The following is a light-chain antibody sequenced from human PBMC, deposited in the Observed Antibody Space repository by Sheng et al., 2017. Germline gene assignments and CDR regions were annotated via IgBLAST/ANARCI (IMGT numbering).Light chain of an antibody. Sequence: QSVLTQPPSVSGAPGQRVTISCSGSGSNIGADYDVHWYQQLPGTAPKLLIYANNNRPSRVPDRFSASKSGTSASLAITGLQPEDEADYYCQSYDSTLRGYVFGTGTKVTVL. V-gene: IGLV1-40*01. J-gene: IGLJ1*01. CDR3: QSYDSTLRGYV. CDR2: ANN. CDR1: GSNIGADYD.